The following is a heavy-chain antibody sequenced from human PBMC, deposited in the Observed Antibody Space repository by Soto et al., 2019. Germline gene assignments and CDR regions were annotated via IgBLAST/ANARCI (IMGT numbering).Heavy chain of an antibody. V-gene: IGHV4-39*01. CDR3: ARRSIVATIWNYFDY. J-gene: IGHJ4*02. CDR2: IYYSGST. Sequence: PSETLSLTCTVSGGSISSSSYYGGWIRQPPGKGLEWIGSIYYSGSTYYNPSLKSRVTISVDTSKNQFSLKLSSVTAADTAVYYCARRSIVATIWNYFDYWGQGTLVTVSS. CDR1: GGSISSSSYY. D-gene: IGHD5-12*01.